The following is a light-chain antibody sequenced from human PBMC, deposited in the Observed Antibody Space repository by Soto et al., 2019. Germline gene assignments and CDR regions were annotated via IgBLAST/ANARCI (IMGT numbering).Light chain of an antibody. J-gene: IGKJ4*01. CDR1: RSVLFKSNNKNH. CDR3: QQYYSTPPVT. CDR2: WAS. Sequence: DIVMTQSPDSLAVSLGERATMNCKCSRSVLFKSNNKNHLAWYQQKPGQPPKLLIYWASTRESGVPDRFSGSGSGTDFSLTISSLQAEDVAVYYCQQYYSTPPVTFGGGTKVDIK. V-gene: IGKV4-1*01.